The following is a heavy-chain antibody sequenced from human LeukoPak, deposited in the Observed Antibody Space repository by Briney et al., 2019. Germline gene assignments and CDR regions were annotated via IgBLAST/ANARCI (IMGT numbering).Heavy chain of an antibody. J-gene: IGHJ4*02. D-gene: IGHD3-10*01. CDR2: IYSAGRT. CDR1: GFTVSNNY. V-gene: IGHV3-53*01. CDR3: AGGHEALGY. Sequence: GGSLRLSCAASGFTVSNNYMSWVRQPPGKGLEWVSLIYSAGRTFYADSVKGRFTISRDNSKNTLYLQMNSLRAEGTAIYYCAGGHEALGYWGQGTLVAVSS.